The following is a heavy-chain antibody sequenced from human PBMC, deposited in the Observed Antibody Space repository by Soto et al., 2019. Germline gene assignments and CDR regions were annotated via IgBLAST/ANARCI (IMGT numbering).Heavy chain of an antibody. Sequence: QVQLVESGGGEVQPGRSLRLSCAASGFTFNTYGLHWVRQAPVTGLEWVAVIWYDGSNNYYADSVKGRFTISRYNSKNTLYLEMNSLRPEDTAVYHCARGGYSAGWTYGMDVWGQGTTVTVS. V-gene: IGHV3-33*01. CDR3: ARGGYSAGWTYGMDV. CDR1: GFTFNTYG. CDR2: IWYDGSNN. D-gene: IGHD6-19*01. J-gene: IGHJ6*02.